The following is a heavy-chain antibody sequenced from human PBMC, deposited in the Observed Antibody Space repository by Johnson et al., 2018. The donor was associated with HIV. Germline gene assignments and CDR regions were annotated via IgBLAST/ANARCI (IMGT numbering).Heavy chain of an antibody. D-gene: IGHD2-8*02. CDR3: ARDLNPFLNYFAGSADAFDI. Sequence: EMQLVESGGGLVQPGGSLRLSCAASGFTVSSNYMSWVRQAPGKGLEWVSVIYSGGNTYYADSVKGRFTISRDNSNNTLYLQMNSLKTEDTAVYYCARDLNPFLNYFAGSADAFDIWGQGTKVTVSS. CDR2: IYSGGNT. J-gene: IGHJ3*02. CDR1: GFTVSSNY. V-gene: IGHV3-66*02.